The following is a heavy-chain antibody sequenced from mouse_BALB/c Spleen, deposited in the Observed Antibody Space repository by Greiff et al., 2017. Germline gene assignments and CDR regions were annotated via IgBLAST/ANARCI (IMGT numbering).Heavy chain of an antibody. CDR2: INPSSGYT. J-gene: IGHJ4*01. V-gene: IGHV1-4*02. Sequence: VKLMESAAELARPGASVKMSCKASGYTFTSYTMHWVKQRPGQGLEWIGYINPSSGYTEYNQKFKDKTTLTADKSSSTAYMQLSSLTSEDSAVYYCARRFQNSFYYAMDYWGQGTSVTVSS. CDR1: GYTFTSYT. CDR3: ARRFQNSFYYAMDY.